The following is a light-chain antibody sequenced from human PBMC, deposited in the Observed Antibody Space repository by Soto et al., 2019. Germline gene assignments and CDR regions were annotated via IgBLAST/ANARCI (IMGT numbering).Light chain of an antibody. CDR2: GAS. Sequence: EIVMTQSPATLSVSPGERATLSCRASQSVSIDLAWYQQKPGQAPRLLIYGASTRATGIPARFSGRGSGTDFSLTISGLEPGDFAVYYCQHYGDSLSITFGQGTRLEIK. J-gene: IGKJ5*01. V-gene: IGKV3-15*01. CDR1: QSVSID. CDR3: QHYGDSLSIT.